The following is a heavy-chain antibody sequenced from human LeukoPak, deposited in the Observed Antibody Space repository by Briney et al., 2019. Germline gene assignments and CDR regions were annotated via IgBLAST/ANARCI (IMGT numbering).Heavy chain of an antibody. J-gene: IGHJ4*02. Sequence: KPSETLSLTCTVSGGSISSYYWSWIRQPPGKGLEWIGYIYYSGSTNYNPSLKSRVTISVGTSKNQFSLKLSSVTAADTAVYYCARESQEKYYFDYWGQGTLVTVSS. CDR2: IYYSGST. V-gene: IGHV4-59*12. D-gene: IGHD5-24*01. CDR3: ARESQEKYYFDY. CDR1: GGSISSYY.